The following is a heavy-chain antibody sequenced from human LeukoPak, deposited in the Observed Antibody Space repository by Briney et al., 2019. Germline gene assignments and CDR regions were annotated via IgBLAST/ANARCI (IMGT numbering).Heavy chain of an antibody. Sequence: PGGSLRLSCAASGFTFSSYSMNWVRQAPGKGLEWVSYISSGSSTIYYADSVKGRFTISRDNAKNSLYLQMNSLRAEDTAVYYCARDMSLGGQGTLVTVSS. D-gene: IGHD3-10*02. CDR1: GFTFSSYS. CDR3: ARDMSL. CDR2: ISSGSSTI. V-gene: IGHV3-48*04. J-gene: IGHJ4*02.